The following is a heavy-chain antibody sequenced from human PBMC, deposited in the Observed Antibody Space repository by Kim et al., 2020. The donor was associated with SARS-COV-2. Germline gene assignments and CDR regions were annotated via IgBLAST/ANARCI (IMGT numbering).Heavy chain of an antibody. CDR2: A. J-gene: IGHJ5*02. Sequence: ANYAQKFQGRVTITADESTSTAYMELSSLRSEDTAVYYCAGGSILSRFDPWGLGTLVTVSS. V-gene: IGHV1-69*01. CDR3: AGGSILSRFDP.